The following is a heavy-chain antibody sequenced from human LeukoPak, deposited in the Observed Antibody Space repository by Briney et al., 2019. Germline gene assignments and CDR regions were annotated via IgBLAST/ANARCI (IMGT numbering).Heavy chain of an antibody. Sequence: GGSLTLSCAASGFTFSSYAMSWVRQAPGKGLEWVSAISGSGGSTYHADSVKGRFTISRDNSKNTLYLQMNSLRAEDTAVYYCAKVVDTAMEGTFDYWGEGALVTVSS. CDR3: AKVVDTAMEGTFDY. CDR1: GFTFSSYA. J-gene: IGHJ4*02. CDR2: ISGSGGST. V-gene: IGHV3-23*01. D-gene: IGHD5-18*01.